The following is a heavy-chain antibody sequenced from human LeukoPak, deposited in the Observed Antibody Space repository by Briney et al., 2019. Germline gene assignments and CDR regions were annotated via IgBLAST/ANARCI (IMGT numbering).Heavy chain of an antibody. CDR3: ARDPPYDGCLDY. Sequence: GGSLRLSCAASGFTFSSCAMHWVRQAPGKGLEWVAVISYDGSNKYYADSVKGRFTISRDNSKNTLYLQMNSLRAEDTAVYYCARDPPYDGCLDYWGQGTLVTVSS. CDR2: ISYDGSNK. D-gene: IGHD3-16*01. V-gene: IGHV3-30*04. CDR1: GFTFSSCA. J-gene: IGHJ4*02.